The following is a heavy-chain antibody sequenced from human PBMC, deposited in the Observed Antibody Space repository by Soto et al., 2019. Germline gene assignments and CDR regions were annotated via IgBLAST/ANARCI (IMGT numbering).Heavy chain of an antibody. V-gene: IGHV1-18*01. CDR2: ISAYNGYT. CDR1: GYTFTSYG. D-gene: IGHD3-10*01. J-gene: IGHJ4*02. Sequence: QVQLVQSGAEVRKPGASVKVSCKASGYTFTSYGLTWVRQAPGQGLEWMGWISAYNGYTKYAEKLQGRVTLTTDTSTSTAYMELGSLRSDDTAVYYCARMWVIQGSFMVREVIMPSDYWGQGTLVTVSS. CDR3: ARMWVIQGSFMVREVIMPSDY.